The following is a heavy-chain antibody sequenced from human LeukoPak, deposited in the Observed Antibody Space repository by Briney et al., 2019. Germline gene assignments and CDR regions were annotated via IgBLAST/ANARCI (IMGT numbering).Heavy chain of an antibody. CDR3: ARDPNGDNVGGFEM. CDR2: ISASGTRT. D-gene: IGHD2-21*02. J-gene: IGHJ3*02. Sequence: PGGSLRLSCAAPGFSLRGYAMSWVRQSPGTGLEWVSGISASGTRTYYAASVEGRFTISRDNSKNTLSLQMNSLRAEDTAIYYCARDPNGDNVGGFEMWGQGTMVSVSS. CDR1: GFSLRGYA. V-gene: IGHV3-23*01.